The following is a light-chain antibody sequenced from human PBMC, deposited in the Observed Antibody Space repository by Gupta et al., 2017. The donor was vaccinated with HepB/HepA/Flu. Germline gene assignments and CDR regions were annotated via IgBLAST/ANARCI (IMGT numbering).Light chain of an antibody. CDR1: QGISSW. CDR3: QQSNSFPHT. V-gene: IGKV1-12*01. Sequence: DIQMTQSPSSVSASVGDRVTITCRASQGISSWLAWYQQKPWKAPKLLIYAASSLQSGVPSTSNRCESVTDFSLTISILPPEDFATYYCQQSNSFPHTFGQGTKLEIK. CDR2: AAS. J-gene: IGKJ2*01.